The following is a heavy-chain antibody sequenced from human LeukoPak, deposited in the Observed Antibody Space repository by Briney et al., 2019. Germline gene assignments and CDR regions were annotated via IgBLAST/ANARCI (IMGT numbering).Heavy chain of an antibody. V-gene: IGHV4-61*02. CDR2: IYTSGST. CDR3: ARDGSGYSFDY. Sequence: SETLSLTCTVSGGSISSGSDYWSWIRQPAGKGLEWIVRIYTSGSTNYNPSLKSRVTISVDTSKNQFSLKLSSVTAADTAVYYCARDGSGYSFDYWGQGTLVTVSS. D-gene: IGHD3-22*01. J-gene: IGHJ4*02. CDR1: GGSISSGSDY.